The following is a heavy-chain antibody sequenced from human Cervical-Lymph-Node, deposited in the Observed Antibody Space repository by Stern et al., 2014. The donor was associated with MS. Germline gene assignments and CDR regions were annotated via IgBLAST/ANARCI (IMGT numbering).Heavy chain of an antibody. V-gene: IGHV1-8*02. J-gene: IGHJ5*02. D-gene: IGHD1-26*01. CDR2: VNPNSSNT. CDR1: GYSFASYD. Sequence: VQLVESGAEVKRPGASVKVSCKASGYSFASYDINWVREANGQGLAWMGWVNPNSSNTGYAQKFEGRVTMTRNISIDTVYMELTSLRSEDTAVYYCARRIEGRREVVMWFGPWGQGTLVTVSS. CDR3: ARRIEGRREVVMWFGP.